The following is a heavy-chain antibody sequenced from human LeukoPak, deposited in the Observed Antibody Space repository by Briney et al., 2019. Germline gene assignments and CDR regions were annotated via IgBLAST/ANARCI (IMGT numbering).Heavy chain of an antibody. CDR3: AKAHTYYYDSSGYHYVLNYYYGMDV. J-gene: IGHJ6*02. D-gene: IGHD3-22*01. CDR2: ISGSGGST. V-gene: IGHV3-23*01. CDR1: GFTFSSYA. Sequence: GGSLRLSCAASGFTFSSYAMSWVRQAPGKGLEWVSAISGSGGSTYYADSVKGRFTISRDNSKNTLYLQMNSLRAEDTAVYYCAKAHTYYYDSSGYHYVLNYYYGMDVWGQGTTVTVSS.